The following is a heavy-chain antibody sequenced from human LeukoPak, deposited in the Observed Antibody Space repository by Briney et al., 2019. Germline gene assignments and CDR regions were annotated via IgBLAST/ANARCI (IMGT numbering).Heavy chain of an antibody. Sequence: GGSLRLSCAASGFTVSSNYMSWVRQAPGKGLEWVSVIDSGGNTYYGDSVKGRFTISRDNSKNTVYLQMNSLRADDTAVYYCAELGITMIGGVWGKGTTVTISS. V-gene: IGHV3-53*01. J-gene: IGHJ6*04. D-gene: IGHD3-10*02. CDR3: AELGITMIGGV. CDR1: GFTVSSNY. CDR2: IDSGGNT.